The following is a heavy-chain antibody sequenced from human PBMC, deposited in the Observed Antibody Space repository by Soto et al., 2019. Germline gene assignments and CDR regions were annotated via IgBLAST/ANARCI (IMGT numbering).Heavy chain of an antibody. V-gene: IGHV3-30-3*01. Sequence: GGSLRLSCAASGFTFSSYAMHWVRQAPGKGLEWVAVISYDGSNKYYADSVKGRFTISRDNSKNTLYLQMNSLRAEDTAVYYCAREGIQLGKNAFDIWGQGTMVTVSS. J-gene: IGHJ3*02. CDR2: ISYDGSNK. CDR3: AREGIQLGKNAFDI. D-gene: IGHD5-18*01. CDR1: GFTFSSYA.